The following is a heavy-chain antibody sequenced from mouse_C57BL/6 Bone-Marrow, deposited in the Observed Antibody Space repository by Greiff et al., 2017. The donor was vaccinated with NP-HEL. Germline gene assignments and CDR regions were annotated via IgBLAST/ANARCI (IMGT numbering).Heavy chain of an antibody. CDR2: ISDGGSYT. J-gene: IGHJ4*01. V-gene: IGHV5-4*01. CDR3: ARDRDYDVGAMDY. Sequence: EVKVVESGGGLVKPGGSLKLSCAASGFTFSSYAMSWVRQTPEKRLEWVATISDGGSYTYYPDNVKGRFTISRDNAKNNLYLQMSHLKSEDTAMYYCARDRDYDVGAMDYWGQGTSVTVSS. D-gene: IGHD2-4*01. CDR1: GFTFSSYA.